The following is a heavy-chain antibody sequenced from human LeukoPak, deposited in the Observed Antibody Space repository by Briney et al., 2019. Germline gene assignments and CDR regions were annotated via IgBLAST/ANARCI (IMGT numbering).Heavy chain of an antibody. D-gene: IGHD3-10*01. Sequence: ASVKVSCKASGYTFTDYYIHWVRLAPGQGLEWMGWINPNSGVTNYAQKFQGRVTVTRDTSIRTVYMELTRLASDDTAVYYCATGPNIYGSGRSYYDPWGQGTLVTASS. V-gene: IGHV1-2*02. CDR1: GYTFTDYY. CDR2: INPNSGVT. CDR3: ATGPNIYGSGRSYYDP. J-gene: IGHJ5*02.